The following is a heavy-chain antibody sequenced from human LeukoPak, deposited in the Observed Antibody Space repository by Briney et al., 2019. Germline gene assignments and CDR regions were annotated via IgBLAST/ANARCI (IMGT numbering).Heavy chain of an antibody. CDR2: ISYDGSSK. V-gene: IGHV3-30*18. Sequence: PGGSLRLSCAASGFTFSSFVMHWVRQAPGKRLEWVAGISYDGSSKYYADSVKGRFTISRDNSKNTLYLQMNSLRAEDTAVYYCAKHTGEWEPTPNWFDPWGQGTLVTVSS. D-gene: IGHD1-26*01. CDR1: GFTFSSFV. CDR3: AKHTGEWEPTPNWFDP. J-gene: IGHJ5*02.